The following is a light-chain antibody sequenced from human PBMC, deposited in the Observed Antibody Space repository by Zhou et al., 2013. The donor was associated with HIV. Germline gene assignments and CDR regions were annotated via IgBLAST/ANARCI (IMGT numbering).Light chain of an antibody. J-gene: IGKJ1*01. CDR2: AAS. CDR1: QSIRSS. V-gene: IGKV1-39*01. Sequence: DIQMTQSPSSLSASVGDRVTITCRASQSIRSSLNWYQQKPGKAPNLLIYAASSLQSGVPSRFSGSGSGTDFTLTISSLQPEDFATYYCQKYDSVPRTFGPGTRVEIK. CDR3: QKYDSVPRT.